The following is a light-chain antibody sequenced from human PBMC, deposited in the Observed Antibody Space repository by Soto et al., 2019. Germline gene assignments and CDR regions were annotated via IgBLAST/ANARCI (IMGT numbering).Light chain of an antibody. J-gene: IGLJ2*01. V-gene: IGLV1-51*01. CDR2: DDN. CDR3: GTWDSSLSAEV. Sequence: QSVLMQPPSVSAAPGQQVTISCSGSNSNIGTNYVSWYQHLPGTAPKLLIYDDNKRPSGIPDRFSASKSGTSATLGITGLQTGDEADYYCGTWDSSLSAEVFGGGTQLTVL. CDR1: NSNIGTNY.